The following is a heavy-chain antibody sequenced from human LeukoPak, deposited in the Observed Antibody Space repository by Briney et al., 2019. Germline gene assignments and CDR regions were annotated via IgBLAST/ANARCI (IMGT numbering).Heavy chain of an antibody. D-gene: IGHD3-22*01. V-gene: IGHV1-18*01. J-gene: IGHJ4*02. CDR2: ISAYNGNT. Sequence: GASVKVSCKASGYTFTSCGISWVRQAPGQGLEWMGWISAYNGNTNYAQKLQGRVTMATDTSTSTANMELRSLRSDDTAVYYCARKNTYGRYSDSSGYYDYWGQGTLVSVSS. CDR1: GYTFTSCG. CDR3: ARKNTYGRYSDSSGYYDY.